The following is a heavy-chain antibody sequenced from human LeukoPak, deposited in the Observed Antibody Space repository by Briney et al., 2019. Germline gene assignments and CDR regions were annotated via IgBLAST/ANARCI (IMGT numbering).Heavy chain of an antibody. CDR2: IYYSGST. CDR1: GGFISSGGYY. D-gene: IGHD2-2*01. J-gene: IGHJ4*02. Sequence: SETLSLTCTVSGGFISSGGYYWSWIRQHPGKGLEWIGYIYYSGSTYYNPSLKSRVTISVDTSKNQFSLKLSSVTAADTAVYYCARDLCSSTSCYYDYWGQGTLVTVSS. V-gene: IGHV4-31*03. CDR3: ARDLCSSTSCYYDY.